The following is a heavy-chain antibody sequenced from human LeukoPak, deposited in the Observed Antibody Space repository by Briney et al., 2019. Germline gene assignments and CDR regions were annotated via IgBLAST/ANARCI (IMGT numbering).Heavy chain of an antibody. CDR1: GFTLSDHY. D-gene: IGHD1-26*01. J-gene: IGHJ4*02. CDR3: AREVVGATEFDS. V-gene: IGHV3-72*01. CDR2: TRNKANSYTT. Sequence: GGSLRLSCAASGFTLSDHYMDRVRRAPGKGLEWVGRTRNKANSYTTQYAASVKGRFTISRDDSKNSLYLQMNSLKTEDTAVYYCAREVVGATEFDSWGQGTLVTVSS.